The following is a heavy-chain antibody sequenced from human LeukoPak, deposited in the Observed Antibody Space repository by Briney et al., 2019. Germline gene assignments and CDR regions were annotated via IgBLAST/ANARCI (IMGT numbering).Heavy chain of an antibody. CDR1: GGSISSYY. V-gene: IGHV4-59*01. Sequence: PSETLSLTWTVSGGSISSYYWSWIRQPPGKGLDWIGYIYYSGSTNYNPSLKSRVTISVDTSKNQFSLKLSSVTAADTAVYYCARVPRMGYSYGPFDYWGQGTLVTVSS. J-gene: IGHJ4*02. CDR2: IYYSGST. CDR3: ARVPRMGYSYGPFDY. D-gene: IGHD5-18*01.